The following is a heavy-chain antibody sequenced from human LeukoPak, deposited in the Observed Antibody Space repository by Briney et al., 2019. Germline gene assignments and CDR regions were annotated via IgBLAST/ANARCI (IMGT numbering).Heavy chain of an antibody. CDR1: GYTFTSYD. CDR2: MNPNSGNT. Sequence: ASVKVSCKASGYTFTSYDINWVRQATGQGLEWMGWMNPNSGNTGYAQKFQGRVTMTRNTSISTAYMELSSLGSEDTAVYYCARAGPGGYGMDVWGQGTTVTVSS. J-gene: IGHJ6*02. D-gene: IGHD3-16*01. V-gene: IGHV1-8*01. CDR3: ARAGPGGYGMDV.